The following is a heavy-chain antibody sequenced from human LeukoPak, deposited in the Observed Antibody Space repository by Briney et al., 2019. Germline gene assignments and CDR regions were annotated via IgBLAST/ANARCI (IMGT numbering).Heavy chain of an antibody. CDR2: IYSSGNT. CDR3: ARSNGYGLIDY. CDR1: VVPISSIVYY. V-gene: IGHV4-39*01. D-gene: IGHD5-12*01. J-gene: IGHJ4*02. Sequence: SDPLSLTCTVWVVPISSIVYYLGWVRQSPGTGLEWIGNIYSSGNTYYNASLKSQVTMYIDTAKNQFDLKFSSVTAADTAMYYCARSNGYGLIDYWGQGTLVTVSS.